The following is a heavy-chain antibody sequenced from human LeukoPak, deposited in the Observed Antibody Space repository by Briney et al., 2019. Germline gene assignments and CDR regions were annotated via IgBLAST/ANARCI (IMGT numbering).Heavy chain of an antibody. CDR1: GFTFSSYA. CDR3: AKATPAAPSASRYYDY. V-gene: IGHV3-23*01. J-gene: IGHJ4*02. CDR2: ISGSGGST. D-gene: IGHD4-11*01. Sequence: GASLRLSCAASGFTFSSYAMSWVRLAPGKGLEWVSIISGSGGSTYSADSVKGRFTISRDNSKNTLYLQMNSLRAEDTAVYYCAKATPAAPSASRYYDYWGQGSLVTVPS.